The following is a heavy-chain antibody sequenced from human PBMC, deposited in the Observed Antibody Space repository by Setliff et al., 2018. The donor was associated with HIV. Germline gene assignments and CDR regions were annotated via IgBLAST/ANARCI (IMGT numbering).Heavy chain of an antibody. V-gene: IGHV4-59*11. Sequence: SQTLSLTCAVSGVSISSQYWSWIRQPPGKGLEWIGFIYYNVNNNYNPSLKSRVSISVDTSKNQFSLRLSSVTAADTAVYYCTRGGSMTTLTTWGQGTLVTVSS. CDR3: TRGGSMTTLTT. CDR2: IYYNVNN. J-gene: IGHJ4*02. CDR1: GVSISSQY. D-gene: IGHD4-4*01.